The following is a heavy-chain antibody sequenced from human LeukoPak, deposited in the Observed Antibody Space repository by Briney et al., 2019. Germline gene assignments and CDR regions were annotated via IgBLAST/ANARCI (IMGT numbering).Heavy chain of an antibody. CDR1: GFTFSSYG. V-gene: IGHV3-30*02. Sequence: GGSLRLSCAASGFTFSSYGMHWVRQAPGKGLEWVAFIRYDGSNKYYADSVKGRFTISRDNSKNTLYLQMNSLRAEDTAVYYCAKAFDDYVWGSPYYFDYWGQGTLVTVSS. CDR2: IRYDGSNK. CDR3: AKAFDDYVWGSPYYFDY. J-gene: IGHJ4*02. D-gene: IGHD3-16*01.